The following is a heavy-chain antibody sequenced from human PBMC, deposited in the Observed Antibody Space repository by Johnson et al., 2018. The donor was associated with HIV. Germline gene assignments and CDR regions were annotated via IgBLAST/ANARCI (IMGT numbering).Heavy chain of an antibody. CDR3: ARATVDDYGDYDDAFDM. J-gene: IGHJ3*02. CDR2: ISYDGNNK. CDR1: GFTFSSHV. V-gene: IGHV3-30-3*01. Sequence: QVQLVESGGGVVQPGRSLRLSCAASGFTFSSHVMHWVRQGPGKGLEWVAVISYDGNNKYYADSVKGRFTISRDNSKNTMYLQMNSLRAEDTAVYYGARATVDDYGDYDDAFDMWCQGTMVTVSS. D-gene: IGHD4-17*01.